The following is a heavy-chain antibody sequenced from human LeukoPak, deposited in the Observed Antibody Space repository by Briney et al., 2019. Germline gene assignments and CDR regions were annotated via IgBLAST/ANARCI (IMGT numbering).Heavy chain of an antibody. D-gene: IGHD2-2*01. Sequence: PSETLSLTCAVYGGSFSGYYWSWIRQPPGKGLEWIGEINHSGSTNYNPSLKSRVTISVDTSKNQFSLKLSSVTAADTAVYYCARLPSSVVVPAAIRYYYGMDVWGKGTTVTVSP. V-gene: IGHV4-34*01. CDR1: GGSFSGYY. J-gene: IGHJ6*04. CDR3: ARLPSSVVVPAAIRYYYGMDV. CDR2: INHSGST.